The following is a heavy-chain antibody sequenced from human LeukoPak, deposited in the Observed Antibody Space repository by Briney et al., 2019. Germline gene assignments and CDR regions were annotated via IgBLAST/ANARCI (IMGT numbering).Heavy chain of an antibody. CDR2: ISAYNGNT. CDR3: ARDGGYYDSSGYYGILAY. D-gene: IGHD3-22*01. J-gene: IGHJ4*02. Sequence: GSVKVSCKASGYTFTSYGISWVRQAPGQGLEWMGWISAYNGNTNYAQKLQGRITMTTDTSTSTAYMELRSLRSEDTAVYYCARDGGYYDSSGYYGILAYWGQGTLVTVSS. V-gene: IGHV1-18*01. CDR1: GYTFTSYG.